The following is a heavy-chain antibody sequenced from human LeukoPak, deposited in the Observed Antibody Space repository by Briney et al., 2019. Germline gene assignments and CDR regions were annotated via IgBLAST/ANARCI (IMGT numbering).Heavy chain of an antibody. Sequence: ASVKVSCKASGYTFTGYYMHWVRQAPGQGLEWMGWINPYSGGTNYARKFQGRVTMTRDSSISTAYMELSSLGSDDTAVYYCARENDSGQNDYWGQGTLVTVSS. D-gene: IGHD3-22*01. J-gene: IGHJ4*02. CDR1: GYTFTGYY. CDR3: ARENDSGQNDY. CDR2: INPYSGGT. V-gene: IGHV1-2*02.